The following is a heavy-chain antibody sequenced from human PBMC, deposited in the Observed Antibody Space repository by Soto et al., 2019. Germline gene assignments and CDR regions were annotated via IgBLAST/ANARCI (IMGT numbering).Heavy chain of an antibody. CDR2: INHSGST. Sequence: QVQLQQWGAGLLKPSETLSLTCAVYGGSFSGYYWSWIRQPPGKGLEWMGEINHSGSTNYNPSLKSRVTIAVDTSKNQFSLKLRSVTAADTAVYYCARGPRIVVVVAATSSKFDSWGQGTLVTVSS. J-gene: IGHJ4*02. D-gene: IGHD2-15*01. CDR1: GGSFSGYY. CDR3: ARGPRIVVVVAATSSKFDS. V-gene: IGHV4-34*01.